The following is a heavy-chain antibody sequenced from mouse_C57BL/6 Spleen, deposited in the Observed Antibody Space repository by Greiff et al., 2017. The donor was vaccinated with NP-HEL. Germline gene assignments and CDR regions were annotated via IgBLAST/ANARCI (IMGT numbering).Heavy chain of an antibody. CDR1: GYSFTSYY. CDR3: ARSGDYDGFAY. D-gene: IGHD2-4*01. CDR2: IYPGSGNT. Sequence: QVQLKESGPELVKPGASVKISCKASGYSFTSYYIHWVKQRPGQGLEWIGWIYPGSGNTKYNEKFKGKATLTADTSSSTAYMQLSSLTSEDSAVYYCARSGDYDGFAYWGQGTLVTVSA. V-gene: IGHV1-66*01. J-gene: IGHJ3*01.